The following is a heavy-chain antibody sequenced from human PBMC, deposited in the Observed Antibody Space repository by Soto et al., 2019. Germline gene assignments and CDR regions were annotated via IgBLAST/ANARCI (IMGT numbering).Heavy chain of an antibody. J-gene: IGHJ4*02. CDR3: FRGGVTSRTFDY. D-gene: IGHD3-16*01. CDR2: IFPDDSDT. Sequence: PGESLKISCKVSGYIIKNYWIGWVRQMPGQGLEWMGIIFPDDSDTRYSPSFQGHVTISVDKSISTAYVQWSSLKASDSAIYYCFRGGVTSRTFDYWGQGTLVTVSS. CDR1: GYIIKNYW. V-gene: IGHV5-51*01.